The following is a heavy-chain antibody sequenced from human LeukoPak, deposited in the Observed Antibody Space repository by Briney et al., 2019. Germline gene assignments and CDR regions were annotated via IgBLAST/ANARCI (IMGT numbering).Heavy chain of an antibody. J-gene: IGHJ4*02. Sequence: PSETLSLTCTVSGASISTYYWSWIRQPPGKGLEWIGYIYYIGRTSYNPSLKSRVTMSVDTSKNQFSLKVTSVTAADTAVYYCARDGQQLENWGRGTLVNVSS. D-gene: IGHD6-13*01. CDR1: GASISTYY. V-gene: IGHV4-59*01. CDR3: ARDGQQLEN. CDR2: IYYIGRT.